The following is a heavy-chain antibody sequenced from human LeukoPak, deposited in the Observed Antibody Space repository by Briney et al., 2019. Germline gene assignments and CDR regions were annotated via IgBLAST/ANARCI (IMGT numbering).Heavy chain of an antibody. V-gene: IGHV5-51*01. D-gene: IGHD1-26*01. CDR1: GYSFTSYW. CDR2: IYPGDSDT. J-gene: IGHJ4*02. CDR3: ARRSIVGATGGYFDY. Sequence: GESLKISCKGSGYSFTSYWIGWVRQMPGKGLEWMGIIYPGDSDTRYSPSFQGQVTISADKSISTAYLQWSSLKASDTAMYYCARRSIVGATGGYFDYWGQGTLVTVSS.